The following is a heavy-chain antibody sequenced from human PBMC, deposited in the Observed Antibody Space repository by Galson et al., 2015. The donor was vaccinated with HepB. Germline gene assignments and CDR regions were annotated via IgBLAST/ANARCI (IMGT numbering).Heavy chain of an antibody. CDR2: INTNTGNP. V-gene: IGHV7-4-1*02. CDR1: GYTFTSYA. Sequence: SVKVSCKASGYTFTSYAMIWVRQAPGQGLEWMGWINTNTGNPTYAQGFTGRFVFSLDTSVSTAYLQISSLKAEDTAVYYCARLSYYDFWSGYYSFPYYYYYMDVWGKGTTVTVSS. J-gene: IGHJ6*03. D-gene: IGHD3-3*01. CDR3: ARLSYYDFWSGYYSFPYYYYYMDV.